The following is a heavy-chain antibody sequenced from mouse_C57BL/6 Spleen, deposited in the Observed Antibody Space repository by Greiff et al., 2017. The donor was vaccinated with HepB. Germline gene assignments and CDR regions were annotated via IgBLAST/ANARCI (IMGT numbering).Heavy chain of an antibody. J-gene: IGHJ4*01. V-gene: IGHV1-69*01. Sequence: VQLQQSGAELVMPGASVKLSCKASGYTFTSYWMHWVKQRPGQGLEWIGEIDPSDSYTNYNQKFKGKSTLTVDKSSSTAYMQLSSLTSEDYAVYYCARCSSYEAMDYWGQGTSVTVSS. CDR2: IDPSDSYT. CDR3: ARCSSYEAMDY. D-gene: IGHD1-1*01. CDR1: GYTFTSYW.